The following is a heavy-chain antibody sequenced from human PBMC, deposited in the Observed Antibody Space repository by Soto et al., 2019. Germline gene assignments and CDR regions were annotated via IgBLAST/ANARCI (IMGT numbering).Heavy chain of an antibody. J-gene: IGHJ4*02. Sequence: EVQLLESGGGLVQPGGSLRLSCAASGFTFSSHVMSWVRQAPGKGLEWVSGISTGGGSTDYADSVKGRFTISRDNSKNTLHLQMKSLRAEDTAVYYCARSREIIASAGSFDYWRQGTLVTVSS. V-gene: IGHV3-23*01. D-gene: IGHD6-25*01. CDR2: ISTGGGST. CDR3: ARSREIIASAGSFDY. CDR1: GFTFSSHV.